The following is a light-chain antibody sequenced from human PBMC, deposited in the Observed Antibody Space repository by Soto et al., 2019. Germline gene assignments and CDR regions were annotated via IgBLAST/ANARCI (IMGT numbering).Light chain of an antibody. Sequence: DIQVTQSPSTLSASVGDSVTISCRASQIISNWLAWYQQKPGKAPKLLIYKASTLESGVPSRFSGSESGTDFTLTISSLQPDDFATYYCQPYSTFLLSVGPGTKVDIK. CDR3: QPYSTFLLS. J-gene: IGKJ3*01. CDR2: KAS. V-gene: IGKV1-5*03. CDR1: QIISNW.